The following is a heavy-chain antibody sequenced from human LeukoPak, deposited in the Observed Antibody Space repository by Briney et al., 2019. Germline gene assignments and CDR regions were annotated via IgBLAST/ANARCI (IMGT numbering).Heavy chain of an antibody. CDR2: IYYSGST. CDR1: GGSISSYY. CDR3: AREGPDTAMDPFDY. D-gene: IGHD5-18*01. V-gene: IGHV4-59*01. J-gene: IGHJ4*02. Sequence: SETLSLTCTVSGGSISSYYWSWIRQPPGKGLEWIGYIYYSGSTNYNPSLKSRVAISVDTSKNQFSLKLSSVTAADTAVYYCAREGPDTAMDPFDYWGQGTLVTVSS.